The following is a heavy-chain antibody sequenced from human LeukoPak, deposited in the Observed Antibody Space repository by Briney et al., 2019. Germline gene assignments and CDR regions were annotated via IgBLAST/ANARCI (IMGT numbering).Heavy chain of an antibody. D-gene: IGHD3-10*01. CDR1: GGSISSYY. V-gene: IGHV4-59*08. CDR2: IYYSGST. Sequence: SETLSLTCTVSGGSISSYYWSWIRQPPGKGLEWIGYIYYSGSTNYNPSLKSRVTISVDTSKNQFSLKLSSVTAADTAVYYCARHVYGSGSYYFQDWFDPWGQGTLVTVSS. J-gene: IGHJ5*02. CDR3: ARHVYGSGSYYFQDWFDP.